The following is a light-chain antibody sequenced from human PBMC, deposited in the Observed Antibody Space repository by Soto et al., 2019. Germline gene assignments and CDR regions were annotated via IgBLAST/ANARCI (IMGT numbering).Light chain of an antibody. CDR1: SFGVGGYNY. J-gene: IGLJ1*01. CDR2: EVS. CDR3: SAYAGSPYLYV. V-gene: IGLV2-8*01. Sequence: QSALTQPPSASGSPGQSVTISCTGTSFGVGGYNYVSWYQQHPGKAPQVLMYEVSKRPSGVPDRFSGSKSGNTASLTVSGLQAEDEADYYCSAYAGSPYLYVFGSGTKLTVL.